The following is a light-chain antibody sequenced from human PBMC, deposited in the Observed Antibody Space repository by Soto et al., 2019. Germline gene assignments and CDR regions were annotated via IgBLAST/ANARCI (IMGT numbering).Light chain of an antibody. J-gene: IGLJ3*02. CDR2: TTA. CDR3: LLYYGGARV. Sequence: QAVVTQEPSLTVSPGGTVTLTCASSTGAVTSGHYPNWFQQKPGQAPRALIYTTANKHFWTPARFSGSLLGGKAALTLSGVQPEDEAEYYCLLYYGGARVFGGGTKLTVL. V-gene: IGLV7-43*01. CDR1: TGAVTSGHY.